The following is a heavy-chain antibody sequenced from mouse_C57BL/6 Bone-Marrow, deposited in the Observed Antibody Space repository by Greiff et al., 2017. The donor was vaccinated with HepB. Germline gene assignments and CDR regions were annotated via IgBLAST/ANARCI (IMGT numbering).Heavy chain of an antibody. CDR3: ARYYSGGFDY. J-gene: IGHJ2*01. CDR1: GYAFTNYL. V-gene: IGHV1-54*01. Sequence: LVESGAELVRPGTSVKVSCKASGYAFTNYLIEWVKQRPGQGLEWIGVINPGSGGTNYNEKFKGKATLTADKSSSTAYMQLSSLTSEDSAVYFCARYYSGGFDYWGQGTTLTVSS. CDR2: INPGSGGT. D-gene: IGHD1-1*01.